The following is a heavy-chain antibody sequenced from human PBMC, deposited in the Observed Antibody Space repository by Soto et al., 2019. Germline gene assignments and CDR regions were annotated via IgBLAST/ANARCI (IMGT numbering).Heavy chain of an antibody. CDR3: VRDRVSEGRFGELSES. CDR1: GFTFSTYS. CDR2: ISSSSTIV. D-gene: IGHD3-10*01. J-gene: IGHJ5*02. V-gene: IGHV3-48*02. Sequence: EVQVVESGGGLVHPGVSLRLSCVASGFTFSTYSMNWVRQAPGKGLEWVSFISSSSTIVYYADSVKGRFTISRDNAKKSLFLQMNSLRDEDTAVYHCVRDRVSEGRFGELSESWRQGTMVIVSS.